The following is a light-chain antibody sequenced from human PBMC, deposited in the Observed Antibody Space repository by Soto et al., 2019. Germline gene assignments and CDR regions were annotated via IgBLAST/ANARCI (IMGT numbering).Light chain of an antibody. Sequence: IQMTQSPSTLSASVGDRVTITCRASQSINRWLAWYQQRPGKAPRLLIYYTSTLESGVPSRFSGSESGTEFTLTISGLQPDDFATYYCQKYNSWWTFGQGTKVDIK. CDR1: QSINRW. V-gene: IGKV1-5*01. CDR3: QKYNSWWT. J-gene: IGKJ1*01. CDR2: YTS.